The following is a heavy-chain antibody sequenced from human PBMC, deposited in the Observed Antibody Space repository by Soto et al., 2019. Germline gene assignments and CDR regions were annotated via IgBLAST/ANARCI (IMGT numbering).Heavy chain of an antibody. CDR2: VDHTLGT. Sequence: QVQLQQWGACLLKPSETLSLSCVVCGMPLTIYSWHWIRQPPGGGLEWIGVVDHTLGTNYNPSLTRRVTISRDSAKIQFSLELTSVSAADTGMYFCARGSNYLTLWGQGTLGAVSS. D-gene: IGHD4-4*01. V-gene: IGHV4-34*01. CDR3: ARGSNYLTL. CDR1: GMPLTIYS. J-gene: IGHJ4*02.